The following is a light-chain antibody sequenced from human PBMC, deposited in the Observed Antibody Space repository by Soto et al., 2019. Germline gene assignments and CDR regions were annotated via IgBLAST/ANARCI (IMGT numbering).Light chain of an antibody. CDR3: QQYGSSPRT. Sequence: EIVLTQSPATLSLSPGERVTLSCRASQSVSSSYLAWYQQKPGQAPRLLLYGASSRATGIPDRFSGSGSGTDFTLTISRLQPEDFEVYYCQQYGSSPRTFSQGTKVEI. V-gene: IGKV3-20*01. CDR1: QSVSSSY. J-gene: IGKJ1*01. CDR2: GAS.